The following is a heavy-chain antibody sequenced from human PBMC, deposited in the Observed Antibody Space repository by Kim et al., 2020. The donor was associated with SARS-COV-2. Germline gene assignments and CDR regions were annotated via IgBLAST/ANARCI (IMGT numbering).Heavy chain of an antibody. V-gene: IGHV3-15*01. D-gene: IGHD2-2*01. Sequence: AAPVKGRFTISRDDSKNTLYLQMNSLKTEDTAVYYCTTGGGSSTPRGMDVWGQGTTVTVSS. CDR3: TTGGGSSTPRGMDV. J-gene: IGHJ6*02.